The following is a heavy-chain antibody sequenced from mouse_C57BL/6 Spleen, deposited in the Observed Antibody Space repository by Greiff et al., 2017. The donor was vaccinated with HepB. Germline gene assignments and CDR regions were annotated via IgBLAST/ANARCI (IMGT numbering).Heavy chain of an antibody. V-gene: IGHV1-72*01. CDR1: GYTFTSYW. CDR2: IDPNSGGT. Sequence: QVQLKQPGAELVKPGASVKLSCKASGYTFTSYWMHWVKQRPGRGLEWIGRIDPNSGGTKYNEKFKSKATLTVDKPSSTAYMQLSSLTSEDSAVYYGARSRGCADYAMDYWGQGTSVTVSS. CDR3: ARSRGCADYAMDY. J-gene: IGHJ4*01. D-gene: IGHD3-3*01.